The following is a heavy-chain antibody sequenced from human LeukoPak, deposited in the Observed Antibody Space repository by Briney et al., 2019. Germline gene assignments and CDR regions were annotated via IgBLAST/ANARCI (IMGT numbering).Heavy chain of an antibody. J-gene: IGHJ3*02. D-gene: IGHD5-24*01. V-gene: IGHV4-39*01. CDR2: IYYSGST. CDR3: ARHLERWLQEIGAFDI. CDR1: GDFIKSGDSY. Sequence: PSETLSLTCSVSGDFIKSGDSYWGWIRQPPGKGLEWIGSIYYSGSTYYNPSLKSRVTISVDTSKNQFSLKLSSVTAADTAVYYCARHLERWLQEIGAFDIWGQGTMVTVSS.